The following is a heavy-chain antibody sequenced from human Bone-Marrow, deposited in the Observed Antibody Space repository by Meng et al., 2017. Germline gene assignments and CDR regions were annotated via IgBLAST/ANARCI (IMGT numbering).Heavy chain of an antibody. D-gene: IGHD7-27*01. CDR2: VYTGGST. CDR3: ARGPLGIVVLDY. Sequence: GESLKISCAASGFTFSSYAMSWVRQAPGKGLEWVSVVYTGGSTYYADSVNGRFTISRDDSKNTLYLQMNSLKVEDTAVYYCARGPLGIVVLDYWGQGTLVTVSS. J-gene: IGHJ4*02. CDR1: GFTFSSYA. V-gene: IGHV3-53*01.